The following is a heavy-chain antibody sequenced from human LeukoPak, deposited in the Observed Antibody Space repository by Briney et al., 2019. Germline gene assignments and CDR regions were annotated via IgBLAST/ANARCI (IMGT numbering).Heavy chain of an antibody. CDR1: GYTFTSYD. CDR2: MNPNSSNT. V-gene: IGHV1-8*01. D-gene: IGHD2-15*01. J-gene: IGHJ4*02. CDR3: ARRSRGYCSGGSCYSMGLLGY. Sequence: ASVKVSCKASGYTFTSYDINWVRQATGQGLEWMGWMNPNSSNTGYAQKFQGRVTMTRNTSISTAYMELSSLRSEDTAVYYCARRSRGYCSGGSCYSMGLLGYWGQGTLVTVSS.